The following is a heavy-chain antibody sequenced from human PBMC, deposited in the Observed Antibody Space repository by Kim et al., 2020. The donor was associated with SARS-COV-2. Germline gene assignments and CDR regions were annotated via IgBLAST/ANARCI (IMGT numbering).Heavy chain of an antibody. J-gene: IGHJ2*01. CDR3: ARAPSQLDPYFDL. D-gene: IGHD5-18*01. V-gene: IGHV1-3*01. CDR1: GYTFTSYA. Sequence: ASVKVSCKASGYTFTSYAMHWVRQAPAQRLEWMGCINAGNGNTKYSQKFQGRVTITRDTSESTAYMELSSLRSEDTAVYYCARAPSQLDPYFDLWGRGTLVTVSS. CDR2: INAGNGNT.